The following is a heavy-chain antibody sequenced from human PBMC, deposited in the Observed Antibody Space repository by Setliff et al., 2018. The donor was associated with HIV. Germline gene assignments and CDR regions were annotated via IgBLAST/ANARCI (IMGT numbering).Heavy chain of an antibody. Sequence: GGSLRLSCVASGFTFRSYWMSWVRQAPGKRPEWVANIKDDGRDKFYLDSVEGRFTISRDNAKNSLYLQMNSLRAEDAAVYYCAREVWSEDDNWGQGTLVTVSS. D-gene: IGHD3-10*01. V-gene: IGHV3-7*05. CDR1: GFTFRSYW. J-gene: IGHJ4*02. CDR3: AREVWSEDDN. CDR2: IKDDGRDK.